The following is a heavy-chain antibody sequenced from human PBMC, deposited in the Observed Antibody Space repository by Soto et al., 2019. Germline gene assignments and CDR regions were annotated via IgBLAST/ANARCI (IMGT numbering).Heavy chain of an antibody. CDR2: ISGSGGST. V-gene: IGHV3-23*01. J-gene: IGHJ4*02. D-gene: IGHD6-13*01. CDR1: GFTFSSYA. CDR3: AKVTAPPRPKGGERVYYFDY. Sequence: EVQLLESGGGLVQPGGSLRLSCAASGFTFSSYAMSWVRQAPGKGLEWVSAISGSGGSTYYADYVKGRFTISRDNSKNTLYMQMNRLRDEDTAVYYCAKVTAPPRPKGGERVYYFDYWGQGTLVTVSS.